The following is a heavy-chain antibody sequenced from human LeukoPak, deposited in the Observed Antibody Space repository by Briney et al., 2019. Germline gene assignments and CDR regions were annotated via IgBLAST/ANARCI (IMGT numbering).Heavy chain of an antibody. J-gene: IGHJ6*03. V-gene: IGHV4-61*10. Sequence: SETLSLMCTLSGGSLHSGSYYWSWIRPPAGKGLEGIGHLFTSGRTNYNPSLKSRVHISVDTSEQHFSLKLYSVTAADAAVYYCARVVSSSCDYYYYMDVWGKGTTVTISS. CDR1: GGSLHSGSYY. CDR3: ARVVSSSCDYYYYMDV. CDR2: LFTSGRT. D-gene: IGHD6-13*01.